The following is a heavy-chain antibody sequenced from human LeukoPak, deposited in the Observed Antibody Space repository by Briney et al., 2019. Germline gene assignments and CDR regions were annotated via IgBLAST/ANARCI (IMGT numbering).Heavy chain of an antibody. D-gene: IGHD5-18*01. CDR2: INHSGST. CDR3: AREAMYSYGNNFDY. Sequence: SETLSLTCAVYGGSFSGYYWSWIRQPPGKGLEWIGEINHSGSTNYNPSLKSRVTISVDTSKNQFSLKLSSVTAADTAVYHCAREAMYSYGNNFDYWGQGTLVTVSS. J-gene: IGHJ4*02. CDR1: GGSFSGYY. V-gene: IGHV4-34*01.